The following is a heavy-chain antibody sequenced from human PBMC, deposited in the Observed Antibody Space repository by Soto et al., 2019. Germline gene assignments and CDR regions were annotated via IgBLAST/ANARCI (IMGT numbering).Heavy chain of an antibody. J-gene: IGHJ6*02. D-gene: IGHD3-3*01. CDR3: ARGRQSVKITIFGVVYYGMDV. CDR1: GFTFSSYA. Sequence: GGSLRVSCAASGFTFSSYAMHWVRQAPGKGLEYVSAISSNGGSTYYANSVKGRFTISRDNSKNTLYLQMGSLRAEDMAVYYCARGRQSVKITIFGVVYYGMDVWGQGTTVTVSS. V-gene: IGHV3-64*01. CDR2: ISSNGGST.